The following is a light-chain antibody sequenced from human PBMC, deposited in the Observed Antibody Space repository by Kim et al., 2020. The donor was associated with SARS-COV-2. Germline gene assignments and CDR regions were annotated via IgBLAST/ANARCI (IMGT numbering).Light chain of an antibody. V-gene: IGKV1-39*01. CDR2: AAS. J-gene: IGKJ1*01. Sequence: ASVGYRVTITCRARQNIDNFLIWFQQKPGKAPNLLIYAASSLQGGVPSRFSATGSGTDFTLTISSLQPEDFATFYCQQTFNTPPTFGPGTKVDIK. CDR1: QNIDNF. CDR3: QQTFNTPPT.